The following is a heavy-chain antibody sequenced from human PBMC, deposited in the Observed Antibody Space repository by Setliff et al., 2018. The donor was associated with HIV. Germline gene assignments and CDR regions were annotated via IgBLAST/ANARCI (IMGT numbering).Heavy chain of an antibody. Sequence: ETLSLTCTVSGGSVRSSRYYWGWIRQPPGKGLEWIGNIHYGGFFWYSPSLKSRVTISVDTSKNQFSLKLSSVTAADTAVYYCARPALGIGGGSRFDNWGQGTRVTVSS. V-gene: IGHV4-39*01. CDR2: IHYGGFF. CDR1: GGSVRSSRYY. D-gene: IGHD3-10*01. CDR3: ARPALGIGGGSRFDN. J-gene: IGHJ4*02.